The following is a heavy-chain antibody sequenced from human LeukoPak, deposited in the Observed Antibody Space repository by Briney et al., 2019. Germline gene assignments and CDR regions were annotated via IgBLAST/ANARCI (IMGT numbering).Heavy chain of an antibody. V-gene: IGHV4-34*01. CDR3: ARHGGTQQLETHYYYYMDV. CDR2: INHSGST. J-gene: IGHJ6*03. D-gene: IGHD6-13*01. CDR1: GGSFSGYC. Sequence: PSETLSLTCAVYGGSFSGYCWSWIRQPPGKGLEWIGEINHSGSTNYNPSLKSRVTISVDTSKNQFSLKLSSVAAADTAVYYCARHGGTQQLETHYYYYMDVWGKGTTVTVSS.